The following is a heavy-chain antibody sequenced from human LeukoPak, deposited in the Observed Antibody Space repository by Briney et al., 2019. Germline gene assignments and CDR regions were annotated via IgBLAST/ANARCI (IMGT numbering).Heavy chain of an antibody. D-gene: IGHD2-8*01. CDR2: INYSGST. V-gene: IGHV4-34*01. J-gene: IGHJ3*02. CDR3: ARMSRMAPQGFDI. CDR1: GGSFSGYY. Sequence: PSETPSLTCAVYGGSFSGYYWSWIRQPPGKGLEWIGEINYSGSTNYNPSLKSRVTISFDTSKNQLSLKLSFVTAADTAVYYCARMSRMAPQGFDIWGQGTMVTVSS.